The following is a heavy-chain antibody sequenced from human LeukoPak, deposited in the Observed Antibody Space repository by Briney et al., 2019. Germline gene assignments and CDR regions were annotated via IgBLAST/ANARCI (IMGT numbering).Heavy chain of an antibody. CDR2: INPSGGST. CDR1: GYTFTSYY. Sequence: ASVKVSCKASGYTFTSYYMHWVRQAPGHGLEWMGIINPSGGSTSYAQKFQGRVTMTRDTSTSTVYMELSSLRSEDTAVYYCARADRLAKYSSSWYALGYWGQGTLVTVSS. CDR3: ARADRLAKYSSSWYALGY. V-gene: IGHV1-46*01. J-gene: IGHJ4*02. D-gene: IGHD6-13*01.